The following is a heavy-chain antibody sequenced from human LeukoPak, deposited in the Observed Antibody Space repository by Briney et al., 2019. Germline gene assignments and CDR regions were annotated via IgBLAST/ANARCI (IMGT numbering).Heavy chain of an antibody. V-gene: IGHV1-18*01. CDR3: ARAELLEQGWFDP. D-gene: IGHD1/OR15-1a*01. J-gene: IGHJ5*02. Sequence: ASVKVSCKASGYTFTSYGISWVRQAPGQGLEWMGWISAYNGNTNYAQKLQGRVTMTTDTSTSTAYIELRSLRSDDTAVYYCARAELLEQGWFDPWGQGTLVTVSS. CDR2: ISAYNGNT. CDR1: GYTFTSYG.